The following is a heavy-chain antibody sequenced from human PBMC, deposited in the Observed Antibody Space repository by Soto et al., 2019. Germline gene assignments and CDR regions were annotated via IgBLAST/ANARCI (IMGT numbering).Heavy chain of an antibody. CDR1: GGSISSYY. J-gene: IGHJ3*02. CDR2: IYYSGST. CDR3: ARVMITMVRGSYYTQDAFDI. D-gene: IGHD3-10*01. Sequence: SETLSLTCTVSGGSISSYYWSWIRQPPGKGLEWIGYIYYSGSTNYNPSLKSRVTISVDTSKNQFSLKLSSVTAADTAVYYCARVMITMVRGSYYTQDAFDIWGQGTMVTVSS. V-gene: IGHV4-59*01.